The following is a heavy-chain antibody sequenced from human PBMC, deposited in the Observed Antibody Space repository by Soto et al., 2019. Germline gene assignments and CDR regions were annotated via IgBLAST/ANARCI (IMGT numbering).Heavy chain of an antibody. CDR3: AREPHHCSGGSCYSVGFDY. J-gene: IGHJ4*02. D-gene: IGHD2-15*01. Sequence: QVQLVESGGGVVQPGRSLRLSCAASGFTFSNFGMHWVRQAPGKGLEWVTVIWSDGSAKYYADSVKGRFTISRDISENKLYLQMNSLRAEDTAVYYCAREPHHCSGGSCYSVGFDYWGQGTLVTVSS. CDR1: GFTFSNFG. V-gene: IGHV3-33*01. CDR2: IWSDGSAK.